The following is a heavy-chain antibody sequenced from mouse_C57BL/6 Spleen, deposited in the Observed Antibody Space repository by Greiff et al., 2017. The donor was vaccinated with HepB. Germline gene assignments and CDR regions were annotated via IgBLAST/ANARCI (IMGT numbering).Heavy chain of an antibody. Sequence: EVQRVESGGGLVQPKGSLKLSCAASGFSFNTYAMNWVRQAPGKGLEWVARIRSKSNNYATYYADSVKDRFTISRDDSESMLYLQMNNLKTEDTAMYYCVRQHSNYGYFDVWGTGTTVTVSS. V-gene: IGHV10-1*01. CDR2: IRSKSNNYAT. D-gene: IGHD2-5*01. CDR1: GFSFNTYA. J-gene: IGHJ1*03. CDR3: VRQHSNYGYFDV.